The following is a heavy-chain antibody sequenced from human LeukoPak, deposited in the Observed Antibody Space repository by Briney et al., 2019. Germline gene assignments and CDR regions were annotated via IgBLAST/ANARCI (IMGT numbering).Heavy chain of an antibody. D-gene: IGHD1-26*01. J-gene: IGHJ4*02. CDR1: GFTFSDYY. CDR3: AKDRIVGTTTSYDYFDY. V-gene: IGHV3-11*01. CDR2: ISSSGSTI. Sequence: PGGSLRLSCAASGFTFSDYYMSWIRQAPGKGLEWVSYISSSGSTIYYADSVKGRFTISRDNAKNSLYLQMNSLRAEDTAVYYCAKDRIVGTTTSYDYFDYWGQGTLVTVSS.